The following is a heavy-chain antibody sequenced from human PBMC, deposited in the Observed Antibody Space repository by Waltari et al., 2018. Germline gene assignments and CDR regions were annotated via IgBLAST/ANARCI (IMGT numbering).Heavy chain of an antibody. CDR3: ASQSTTLFDY. CDR2: IWHDGSNE. D-gene: IGHD2-15*01. V-gene: IGHV3-33*01. J-gene: IGHJ4*02. CDR1: GFTFSRFG. Sequence: QVQLVESGGGVVQPGRSLRLSCAASGFTFSRFGMHWVRQAPGKGMEWVAVIWHDGSNEYYVDSVNGRFTISRDNSKNTRYLQMNSLRAEDSAVYYCASQSTTLFDYWGQGTLVTVSS.